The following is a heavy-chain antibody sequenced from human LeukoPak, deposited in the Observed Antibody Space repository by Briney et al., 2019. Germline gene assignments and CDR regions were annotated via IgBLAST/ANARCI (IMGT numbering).Heavy chain of an antibody. J-gene: IGHJ4*02. CDR1: GGSISSYY. D-gene: IGHD5-24*01. V-gene: IGHV4-59*08. CDR2: IYYSGST. CDR3: ARAGGYNPKAPHFDY. Sequence: SETLSLTCTVSGGSISSYYWSWIRQPPGKGLEWIGYIYYSGSTNYNPSLKSRVTISVDTPKNQFSLKLSSVTAADTAVYYCARAGGYNPKAPHFDYWGQGTLVTVSS.